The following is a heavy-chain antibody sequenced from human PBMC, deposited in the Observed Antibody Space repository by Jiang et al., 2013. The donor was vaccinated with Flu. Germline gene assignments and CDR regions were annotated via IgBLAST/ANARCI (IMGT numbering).Heavy chain of an antibody. V-gene: IGHV1-2*02. CDR3: ARMGLRTDVEYEPDS. Sequence: EVKKPGASVKVSCKASGYTFTDYHIHWVRQAPGQGLEWMGWISPNRDGTKYGTNYAQKFQGRVTITVDRTTTTAYMELSRLRSEDTAVYYCARMGLRTDVEYEPDSWGQGTLVTVSS. CDR1: GYTFTDYH. D-gene: IGHD2-2*01. CDR2: ISPNRDGTKYGT. J-gene: IGHJ5*01.